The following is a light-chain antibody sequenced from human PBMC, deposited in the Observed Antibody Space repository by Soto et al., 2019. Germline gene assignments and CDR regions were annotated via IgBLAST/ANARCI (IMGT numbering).Light chain of an antibody. CDR1: QSVSSY. CDR2: DAS. J-gene: IGKJ2*01. CDR3: QQRSNWPRT. Sequence: EIVLTQSPATLSLSPGERATLSCRASQSVSSYLAWYQQKPGQAPRLLIYDASNRATGIPARFSGSGSGTDFTLPISSLEPEDFAVYYCQQRSNWPRTFGQGPKLEIK. V-gene: IGKV3-11*01.